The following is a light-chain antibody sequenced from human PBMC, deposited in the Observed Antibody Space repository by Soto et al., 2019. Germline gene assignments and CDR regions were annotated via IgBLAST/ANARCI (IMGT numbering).Light chain of an antibody. V-gene: IGLV1-44*01. J-gene: IGLJ2*01. Sequence: QYVLTQPPSASVTPGQRVTISCSGSSSNIGSNTVNWYQQLPGTAPKLLIYSNNQRPSGVPDRFSGSKSGTSASLAISGLQSEDEADYYCAAWDDSLNGVVFGGGTKLTVL. CDR1: SSNIGSNT. CDR3: AAWDDSLNGVV. CDR2: SNN.